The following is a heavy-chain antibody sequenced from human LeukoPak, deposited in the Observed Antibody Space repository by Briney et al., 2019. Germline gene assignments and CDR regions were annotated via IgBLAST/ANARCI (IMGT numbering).Heavy chain of an antibody. CDR2: IKSDGST. D-gene: IGHD3-3*01. J-gene: IGHJ4*02. CDR1: GFTFSSYW. V-gene: IGHV3-74*01. Sequence: GGSLRLSCAASGFTFSSYWMHWVRQAPGKGLVWVSRIKSDGSTNYADSVKGRFTISRDNAKNTVSLQMNSLRAEDTGVYYCARDRDFWSGYYALDYWGQGTLVTVSS. CDR3: ARDRDFWSGYYALDY.